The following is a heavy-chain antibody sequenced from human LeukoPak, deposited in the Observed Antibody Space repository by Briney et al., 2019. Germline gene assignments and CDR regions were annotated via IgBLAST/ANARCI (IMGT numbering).Heavy chain of an antibody. CDR2: IKSKTDGGTT. Sequence: PGGSLRLSCAASGFTFNYAWMSWVRQAPGKGLEWLGRIKSKTDGGTTDYAAPVKDRFTISRDDSKNTLYLQMNSLKTEDTAVYYCTTGNSGYWGQGTVVTVSS. J-gene: IGHJ4*02. D-gene: IGHD4-23*01. CDR3: TTGNSGY. V-gene: IGHV3-15*01. CDR1: GFTFNYAW.